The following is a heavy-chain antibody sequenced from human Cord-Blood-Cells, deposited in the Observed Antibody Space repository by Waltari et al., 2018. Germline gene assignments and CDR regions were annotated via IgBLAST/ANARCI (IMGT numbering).Heavy chain of an antibody. CDR1: GGTFSSYA. Sequence: QVQLVQSGAEVKKPGSSVKVSCKASGGTFSSYAISWVRQAPGQGLEWMGGIIPIFGTANYAQKFQVRVTITADESTSTAYMELSSLRSEDTAVYYCARMAVRGVIIKYYYYGMDVWGQGTTVTVSS. CDR3: ARMAVRGVIIKYYYYGMDV. V-gene: IGHV1-69*01. CDR2: IIPIFGTA. D-gene: IGHD3-10*01. J-gene: IGHJ6*02.